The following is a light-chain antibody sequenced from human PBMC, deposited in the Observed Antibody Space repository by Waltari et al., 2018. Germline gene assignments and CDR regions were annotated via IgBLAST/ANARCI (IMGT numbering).Light chain of an antibody. Sequence: DIQMTQSPSTLSASVGDRVTITCRASQSISSWLAWYQQKPGKAPKLLIYTASTLESGVPSRFSGSGAGTEFTLTISSLQPDDFATYYCQQYNNYPYTFGQGTRLEIK. CDR2: TAS. V-gene: IGKV1-5*03. J-gene: IGKJ2*01. CDR3: QQYNNYPYT. CDR1: QSISSW.